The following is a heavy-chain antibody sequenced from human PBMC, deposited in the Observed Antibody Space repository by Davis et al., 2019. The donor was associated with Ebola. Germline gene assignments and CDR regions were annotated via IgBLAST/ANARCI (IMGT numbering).Heavy chain of an antibody. CDR2: TYYNSKWFR. Sequence: HSQTLSLTCAISGDTVSSTAWNWIRQSPSRGLEWLGRTYYNSKWFRDYAVSVKSRITINLDTSKNHFSLQLSSVTPEDTAVYYCARGWLRSAFDQWGQGTLVTVSS. D-gene: IGHD5-12*01. CDR3: ARGWLRSAFDQ. J-gene: IGHJ4*02. V-gene: IGHV6-1*01. CDR1: GDTVSSTA.